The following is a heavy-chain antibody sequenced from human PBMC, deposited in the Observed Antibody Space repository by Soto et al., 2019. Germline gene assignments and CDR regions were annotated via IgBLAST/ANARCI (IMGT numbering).Heavy chain of an antibody. Sequence: EVQLLESGGGLVQPGGSLRLSCTASGFTFSSYAMNWVRQAPGKGLEWVSVISGSGGSTYYADSVKGRFTISRDNSKNELYLQMNSLRAEDTAVYYCASRTSGWYFDYWGQGTLVTVSS. CDR2: ISGSGGST. V-gene: IGHV3-23*01. J-gene: IGHJ4*02. CDR1: GFTFSSYA. CDR3: ASRTSGWYFDY. D-gene: IGHD6-19*01.